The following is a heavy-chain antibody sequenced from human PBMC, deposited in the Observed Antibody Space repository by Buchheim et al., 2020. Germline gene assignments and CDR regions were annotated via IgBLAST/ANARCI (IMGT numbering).Heavy chain of an antibody. D-gene: IGHD4-11*01. CDR2: INPNSGGP. J-gene: IGHJ6*02. V-gene: IGHV1-2*04. Sequence: QVQLVQSGAEVKKPGASVKVSCKASGYTFTGYYMHWVRQAPGQGLEWMGWINPNSGGPNYAQKFQGWVTMTRDTSISTAYMELSRLRSDDTAVYYCARAVRPHYTRYYYGMDVWGQGTT. CDR3: ARAVRPHYTRYYYGMDV. CDR1: GYTFTGYY.